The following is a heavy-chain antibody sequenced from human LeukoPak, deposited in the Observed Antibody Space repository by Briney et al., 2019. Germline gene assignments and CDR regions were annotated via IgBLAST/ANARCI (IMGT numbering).Heavy chain of an antibody. CDR1: GFTFRNHW. D-gene: IGHD6-6*01. J-gene: IGHJ4*02. CDR3: ARDQRVTGRPDIDY. Sequence: GGSLRLSCAASGFTFRNHWMHWVRQTPGKGLVWVSRISSDGSSTTYADSVKGRFTISRDNAKNTLYLQMDNLRAEDTAMYYCARDQRVTGRPDIDYWGQGTLVIVSS. V-gene: IGHV3-74*03. CDR2: ISSDGSST.